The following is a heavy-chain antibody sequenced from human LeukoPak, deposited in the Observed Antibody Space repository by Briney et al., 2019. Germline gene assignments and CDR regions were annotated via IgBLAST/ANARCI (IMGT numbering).Heavy chain of an antibody. Sequence: GASVKVSCKASGYTFTGYHMHWVRQAPGQGLEWMGWINPNSGGTNYAQKFQGRVTMTRDTSIGTAYMELSRLRSDDTAVYYCARAVSSGWSKTFDYWGQGTLVTVSS. CDR3: ARAVSSGWSKTFDY. V-gene: IGHV1-2*02. D-gene: IGHD6-19*01. CDR2: INPNSGGT. CDR1: GYTFTGYH. J-gene: IGHJ4*02.